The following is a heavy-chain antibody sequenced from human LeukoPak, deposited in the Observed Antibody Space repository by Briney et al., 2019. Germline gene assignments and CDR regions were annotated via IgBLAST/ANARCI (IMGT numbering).Heavy chain of an antibody. Sequence: SETLSLTCTVSGGSISSYYWSWIRQPPGKGLEWIGYIYYSGSTYYNPSLKSRVTISVDTSKNQSSLKLSSVTAADTAVYYCARGRHPKTKFDYWGQGTLVTVSS. J-gene: IGHJ4*02. CDR1: GGSISSYY. CDR2: IYYSGST. CDR3: ARGRHPKTKFDY. V-gene: IGHV4-59*06. D-gene: IGHD1-7*01.